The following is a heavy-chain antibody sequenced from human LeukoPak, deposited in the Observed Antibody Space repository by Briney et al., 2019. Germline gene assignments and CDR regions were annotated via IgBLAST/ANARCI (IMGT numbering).Heavy chain of an antibody. J-gene: IGHJ3*02. CDR3: VRDTYYYNSGTSWSDVFDI. CDR1: VGSISSSTNW. V-gene: IGHV4-4*02. Sequence: PSGTLSLTCAVSVGSISSSTNWWSWVRQPPGEGLEWIGEIYHSGGTNYNPSLKSRITISVDKSQNQFSLKLSSVTAADTAVYYCVRDTYYYNSGTSWSDVFDIWGQGTMVTVSS. D-gene: IGHD3-22*01. CDR2: IYHSGGT.